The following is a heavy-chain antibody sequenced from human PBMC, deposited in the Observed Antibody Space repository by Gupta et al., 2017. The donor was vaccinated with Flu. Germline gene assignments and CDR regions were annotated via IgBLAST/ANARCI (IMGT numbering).Heavy chain of an antibody. V-gene: IGHV3-23*01. D-gene: IGHD3-16*01. CDR2: ISGSGGST. Sequence: EVQLLESGGGLVQPGGSLRLPCAASGFTFSNYAMSWVRQAPGKGLEWVSAISGSGGSTNYADSAKGRFTISRDNSKKTLYLQMNSLRAEDTAVYYCAKGGFTYYFDYWGQGTLVTVSS. CDR3: AKGGFTYYFDY. J-gene: IGHJ4*02. CDR1: GFTFSNYA.